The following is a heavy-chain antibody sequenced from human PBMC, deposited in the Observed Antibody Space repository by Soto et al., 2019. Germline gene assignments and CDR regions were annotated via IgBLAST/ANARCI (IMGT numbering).Heavy chain of an antibody. V-gene: IGHV4-39*01. CDR3: ARHDWNGVDY. CDR1: GGSISSSSYF. CDR2: IYYSGST. D-gene: IGHD1-1*01. Sequence: QLQLQESGPGLVKPSETLSLTCAVSGGSISSSSYFWGWIRQPPGKGLEWIGSIYYSGSTYYNPSLKSPVTISVDPPNTPFSLKLGSVPAADPAVYYCARHDWNGVDYWGQGTLVTVSS. J-gene: IGHJ4*02.